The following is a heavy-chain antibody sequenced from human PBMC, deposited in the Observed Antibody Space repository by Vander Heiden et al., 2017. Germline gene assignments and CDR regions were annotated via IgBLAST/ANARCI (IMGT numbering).Heavy chain of an antibody. CDR2: ISYDGSNK. CDR1: GFTFSSYA. J-gene: IGHJ6*02. Sequence: QVQLVESGGGVVQPGRSLRLSCAASGFTFSSYAMHGVRQAQGKGLEWGAVISYDGSNKYYADSVKGRFTISRDNSKNTLYLQMNSLRAEDTAVYYCARGAIQLWERGYYYYGMDVWGQGTTVTVSS. CDR3: ARGAIQLWERGYYYYGMDV. V-gene: IGHV3-30*04. D-gene: IGHD5-18*01.